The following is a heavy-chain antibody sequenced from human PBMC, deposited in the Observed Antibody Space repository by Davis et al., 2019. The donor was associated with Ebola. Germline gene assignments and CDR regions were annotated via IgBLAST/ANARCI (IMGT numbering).Heavy chain of an antibody. J-gene: IGHJ6*02. CDR3: ARRGSSKWFGDYYAMDV. Sequence: GESLKISCQGSGYSFSNLWISWVRQVPGKGLEWMGRIDPPDSYTSYSPTFQGHVTMSVDKSINTAYLQWTSLKASDTAKYYCARRGSSKWFGDYYAMDVWGQGTTVTVSS. CDR2: IDPPDSYT. D-gene: IGHD3-10*01. V-gene: IGHV5-10-1*01. CDR1: GYSFSNLW.